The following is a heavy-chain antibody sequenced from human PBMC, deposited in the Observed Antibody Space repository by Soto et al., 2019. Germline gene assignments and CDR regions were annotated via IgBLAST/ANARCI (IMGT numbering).Heavy chain of an antibody. J-gene: IGHJ4*02. V-gene: IGHV1-69*13. D-gene: IGHD3-22*01. CDR2: IIPMFNTA. Sequence: SVKVSCKASGGTFSNYAINWVRQAPGQGLEWVGGIIPMFNTANYAQRFQGRVTISADESTSTAYMKVSSLRSEDTAVYYCARDFNHGSSGHYFFYWGQGTQVTVSS. CDR1: GGTFSNYA. CDR3: ARDFNHGSSGHYFFY.